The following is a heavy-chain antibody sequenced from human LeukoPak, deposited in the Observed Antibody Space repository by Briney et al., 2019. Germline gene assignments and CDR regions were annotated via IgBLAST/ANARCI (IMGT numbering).Heavy chain of an antibody. D-gene: IGHD6-13*01. V-gene: IGHV3-23*01. CDR3: AKANSSTWYDY. CDR2: ISGSGGNT. Sequence: PGETLRLSCAASGFTFSSHGMNWVRQAPGKGLEWVSGISGSGGNTYYADSVKGRFTISRDNSKNTLYLQMNSLRAEDTAAYYCAKANSSTWYDYWGQGTLVTVSS. CDR1: GFTFSSHG. J-gene: IGHJ4*02.